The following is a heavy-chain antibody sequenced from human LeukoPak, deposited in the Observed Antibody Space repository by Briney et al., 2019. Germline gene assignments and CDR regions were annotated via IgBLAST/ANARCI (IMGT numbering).Heavy chain of an antibody. D-gene: IGHD1-26*01. Sequence: GGSLRLSCAASGFTFSSYWMHWVRQAPGKGLVWVSRINSDASSTSYADSVKGRFTISRDNAENTLYLQMNGLRAEDTAVYYCARERILVGATATDYFDYWGQGTLVTVSS. J-gene: IGHJ4*02. V-gene: IGHV3-74*01. CDR3: ARERILVGATATDYFDY. CDR1: GFTFSSYW. CDR2: INSDASST.